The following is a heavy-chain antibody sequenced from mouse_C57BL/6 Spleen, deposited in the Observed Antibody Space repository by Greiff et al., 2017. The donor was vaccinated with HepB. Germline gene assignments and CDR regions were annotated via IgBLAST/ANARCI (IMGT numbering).Heavy chain of an antibody. CDR3: TRGGGQLRALSWFAY. V-gene: IGHV1-15*01. Sequence: VQLQQSGAELVRPGASVTLSCKASGYTFTDYEMHWVKQTPVHGLEWIGAIDPETGGTAYNQTFKGKAILTADKSSSTADMELRSLTSEDSAVYYCTRGGGQLRALSWFAYWGQGTLVTVSA. CDR2: IDPETGGT. D-gene: IGHD3-2*02. J-gene: IGHJ3*01. CDR1: GYTFTDYE.